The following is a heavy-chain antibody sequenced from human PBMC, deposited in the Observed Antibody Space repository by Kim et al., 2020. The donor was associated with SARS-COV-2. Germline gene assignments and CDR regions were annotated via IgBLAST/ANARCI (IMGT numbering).Heavy chain of an antibody. V-gene: IGHV3-15*01. Sequence: GGSLRLSCAASGFTFSNAWMSWVRQAPGKGLEWVGRIKSKTDGGTTDYAAPVKGRFTISRDDSKNTLYLQMNSLKTEDTAVYYCTTDSLLNYDFWSGYDLGYYYYGMDVWGQGTTVTVSS. D-gene: IGHD3-3*01. CDR1: GFTFSNAW. J-gene: IGHJ6*02. CDR2: IKSKTDGGTT. CDR3: TTDSLLNYDFWSGYDLGYYYYGMDV.